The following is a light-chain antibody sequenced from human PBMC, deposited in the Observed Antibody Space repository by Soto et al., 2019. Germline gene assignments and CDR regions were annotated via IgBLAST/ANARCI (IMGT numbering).Light chain of an antibody. CDR2: DAF. J-gene: IGKJ1*01. V-gene: IGKV3D-20*01. CDR3: HQYGSSPQT. Sequence: PGERATLSCGASQSVSEAYVAWYQQKPGLAPRLVMYDAFRRATGIPDRFSGSGSGTDFTLTISRLEPEDFAVYYCHQYGSSPQTFGQGTKVDIK. CDR1: QSVSEAY.